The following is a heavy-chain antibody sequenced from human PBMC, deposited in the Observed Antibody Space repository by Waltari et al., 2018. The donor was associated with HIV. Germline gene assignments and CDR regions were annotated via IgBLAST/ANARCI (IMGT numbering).Heavy chain of an antibody. Sequence: QVQLVESGGGVVQPGGSLRLSCAASGFTFSSYGMHWVRQAPGKGLEWVAFIRYDGSKKYYADSVKGRFTISRDNSKNTLYLQMNSLRAEDTAVYYCAKGAPDYYDSSGYFDYWGQGTLVTVSS. D-gene: IGHD3-22*01. V-gene: IGHV3-30*02. CDR1: GFTFSSYG. CDR3: AKGAPDYYDSSGYFDY. CDR2: IRYDGSKK. J-gene: IGHJ4*02.